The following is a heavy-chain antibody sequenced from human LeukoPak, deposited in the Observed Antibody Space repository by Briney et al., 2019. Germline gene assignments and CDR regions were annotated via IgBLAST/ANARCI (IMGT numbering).Heavy chain of an antibody. CDR2: ISGSGGST. CDR3: AKDRKFSRVTTGQDDY. J-gene: IGHJ4*02. D-gene: IGHD3-9*01. V-gene: IGHV3-23*01. CDR1: GFTFSSYA. Sequence: GGSLRLSCAASGFTFSSYAMSWVRQAPGKGLEWVSAISGSGGSTYYADSVKGRFTISRDNSKNTLYLQMNSLRAEDTAVYYCAKDRKFSRVTTGQDDYWGQGTLVTVSS.